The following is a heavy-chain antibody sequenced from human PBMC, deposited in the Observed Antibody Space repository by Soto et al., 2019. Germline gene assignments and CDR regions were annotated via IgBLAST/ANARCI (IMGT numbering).Heavy chain of an antibody. CDR2: IDHSGST. V-gene: IGHV4-34*01. CDR3: ARVDATAEADY. D-gene: IGHD2-21*02. J-gene: IGHJ4*02. Sequence: SETLSLTCAVYGVSFSDYDWSWIRQPPGKGLEWIGVIDHSGSTNYNPSLKSRVTISVDTSKKQFSLRLSSVTAADTAVYYCARVDATAEADYWGQGTLVTVS. CDR1: GVSFSDYD.